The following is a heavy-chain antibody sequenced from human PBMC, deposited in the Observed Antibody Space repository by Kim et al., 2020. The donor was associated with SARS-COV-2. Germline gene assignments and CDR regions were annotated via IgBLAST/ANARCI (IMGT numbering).Heavy chain of an antibody. Sequence: ASVKVSCKASGYTFTSYDINWVRQATGQGLEWMGWMNSNSGNTGYAQKFQGRVTMTRNTSISTAYMELSSLRSEDTAEYYCARWDLIVGAAYWGQGALVTVSS. CDR3: ARWDLIVGAAY. V-gene: IGHV1-8*01. CDR1: GYTFTSYD. D-gene: IGHD1-26*01. J-gene: IGHJ4*02. CDR2: MNSNSGNT.